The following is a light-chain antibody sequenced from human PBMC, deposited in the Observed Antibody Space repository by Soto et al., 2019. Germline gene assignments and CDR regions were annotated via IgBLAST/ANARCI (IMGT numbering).Light chain of an antibody. V-gene: IGKV3-11*01. J-gene: IGKJ5*01. Sequence: IVLTQSPGTLSLSPGGRATLSCRASQSVFSGHLAWYQQKPGQAPRLLIYDASNRATGIPARFSGSGSGTDFTLTISSLEPEDFAVYYCQQRSNWPTFGQGTRLEIK. CDR1: QSVFSGH. CDR3: QQRSNWPT. CDR2: DAS.